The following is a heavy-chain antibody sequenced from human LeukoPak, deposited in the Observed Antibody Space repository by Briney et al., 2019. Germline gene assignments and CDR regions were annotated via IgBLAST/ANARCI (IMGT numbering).Heavy chain of an antibody. CDR3: ARDWPRARRNFDY. CDR2: IKEDGSEK. CDR1: GFIFTDYW. D-gene: IGHD1-26*01. V-gene: IGHV3-7*01. J-gene: IGHJ4*02. Sequence: GGSLRLSCAASGFIFTDYWMYWVRQAPGRGLAWVANIKEDGSEKNYVDSVKGRFTISRDNAENSLYLQMNSLRAEDTAVYYCARDWPRARRNFDYWGQGTLVTVSS.